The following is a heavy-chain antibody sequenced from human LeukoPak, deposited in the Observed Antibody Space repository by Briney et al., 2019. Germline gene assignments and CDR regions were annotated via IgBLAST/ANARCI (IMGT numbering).Heavy chain of an antibody. CDR2: ISGSGFTI. Sequence: GGSVRLSCAVSGFTLSNYSMNWVRQAPGKGLEWISYISGSGFTIHYADSVKGRFTISRDNAKNSLYLQMNRLRAEDTAVYYCARGVPKTSYYYYYMDVWGKGTTVTVS. J-gene: IGHJ6*03. V-gene: IGHV3-48*01. D-gene: IGHD4-11*01. CDR3: ARGVPKTSYYYYYMDV. CDR1: GFTLSNYS.